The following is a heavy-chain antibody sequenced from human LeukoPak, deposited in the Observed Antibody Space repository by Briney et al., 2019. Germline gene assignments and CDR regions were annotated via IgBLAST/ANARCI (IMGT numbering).Heavy chain of an antibody. CDR3: ARIDCSGGSCYPGHAFDI. CDR1: GGTFSSYA. V-gene: IGHV1-69*01. CDR2: IIPIFGTA. J-gene: IGHJ3*02. Sequence: ASVKVSCKASGGTFSSYAISWVRQAPGQGLEWMGGIIPIFGTANYAQKFQGRVTITADESTSTAYMELSSLRSEDTAVYYCARIDCSGGSCYPGHAFDIWGQGTMVTVSS. D-gene: IGHD2-15*01.